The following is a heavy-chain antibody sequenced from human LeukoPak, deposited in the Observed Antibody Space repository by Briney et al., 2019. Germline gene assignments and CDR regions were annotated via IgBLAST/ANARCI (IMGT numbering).Heavy chain of an antibody. V-gene: IGHV3-23*01. D-gene: IGHD2-21*02. CDR2: ISATGGTT. J-gene: IGHJ5*02. CDR1: GFTFSTYA. Sequence: GGSLRLSCAASGFTFSTYAMSWVRQAPGKGLEWVSAISATGGTTYYADSVKGWFTISRDNSKNPLYLQLNSLRAEDTAIYYCAKGRVTAFLDWFDPWGQGTLVTVSS. CDR3: AKGRVTAFLDWFDP.